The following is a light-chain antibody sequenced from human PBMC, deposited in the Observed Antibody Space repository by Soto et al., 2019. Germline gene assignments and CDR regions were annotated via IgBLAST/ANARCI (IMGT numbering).Light chain of an antibody. J-gene: IGLJ3*02. CDR1: TSNIGSNA. V-gene: IGLV1-44*01. CDR3: ASWDDSLNGWV. Sequence: QAVVTQPPSASGTPGHRVTISCSGSTSNIGSNAVNWYQQFPGTAPKLLIFRNDQRPSGVPDRFSGSRSGTSVSLAISGLQSEDEADYYCASWDDSLNGWVFGGGTKVTVL. CDR2: RND.